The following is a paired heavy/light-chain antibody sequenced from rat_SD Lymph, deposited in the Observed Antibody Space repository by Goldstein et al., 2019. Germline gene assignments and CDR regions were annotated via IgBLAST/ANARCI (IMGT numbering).Heavy chain of an antibody. V-gene: IGHV8-31*01. D-gene: IGHD5-1*01. Sequence: QVTLKESGPGILQPSQTLSLTCSFSGFLLSASSVGVGWIRQPSGKGLEWLATIGWEDVKHYNPSLKSRLTISKDTSNNQVFLKITSVDTADTGTYYCAHNWEYWGQGVMVTVSS. J-gene: IGHJ2*01. CDR1: GFLLSASSVG. CDR2: IGWEDVK. CDR3: AHNWEY.
Light chain of an antibody. CDR1: QSLVYSDGKTY. Sequence: DVVMTQTPPSLSVAIGQSVSISCKSSQSLVYSDGKTYLHWLLQSSGRSPKRLIYQVSNLDSGVPDRFSGTGSQKDFTLKISRVEAKDLGVYYCAQTTHFPWTFGGGTKLELK. V-gene: IGKV1S14*01. CDR2: QVS. CDR3: AQTTHFPWT. J-gene: IGKJ1*01.